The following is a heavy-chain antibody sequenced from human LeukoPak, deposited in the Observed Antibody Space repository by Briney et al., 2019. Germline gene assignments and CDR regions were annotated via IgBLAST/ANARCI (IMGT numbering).Heavy chain of an antibody. CDR3: ARRAYYDILTGYIDY. Sequence: KTGGSLRLSCAASGFTFSDYYMSWIRQPPGKGLEWIGSIYYSGSTYYNPSLKSRVTISVDTSKNQFSLKVSSVTAADTAVYYCARRAYYDILTGYIDYWGQGTLVTVSS. V-gene: IGHV4-39*01. D-gene: IGHD3-9*01. J-gene: IGHJ4*02. CDR2: IYYSGST. CDR1: GFTFSDYY.